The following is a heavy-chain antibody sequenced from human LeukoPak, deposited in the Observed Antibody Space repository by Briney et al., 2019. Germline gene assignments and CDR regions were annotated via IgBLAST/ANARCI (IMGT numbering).Heavy chain of an antibody. D-gene: IGHD3-10*01. V-gene: IGHV4-30-2*01. CDR1: GGSISSGGYS. CDR2: IYHSGST. J-gene: IGHJ4*02. Sequence: SETPSLTCAVSGGSISSGGYSWSWIRQPPGKGLEWIGYIYHSGSTYYNPSLKSRVTISVDRSKNQFSLKLSSVTAADTAVYYCARGGSGGFGELLFAYWGQGTLVTVSS. CDR3: ARGGSGGFGELLFAY.